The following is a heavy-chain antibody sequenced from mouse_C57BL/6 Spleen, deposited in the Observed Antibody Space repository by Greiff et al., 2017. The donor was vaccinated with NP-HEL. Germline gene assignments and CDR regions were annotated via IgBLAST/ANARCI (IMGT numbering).Heavy chain of an antibody. Sequence: EVQLKESGGDLVKPGGSLKLSCAASGFTFSSYGMSWVRQTPDKRLEWVATISSGGSYTYYPHSVKGRFTISRDNAKNTLYLQMSSLKSEDTAMYYCARQNYGSGNDYWGQGTTLTVSS. CDR1: GFTFSSYG. J-gene: IGHJ2*01. CDR2: ISSGGSYT. CDR3: ARQNYGSGNDY. D-gene: IGHD1-1*01. V-gene: IGHV5-6*01.